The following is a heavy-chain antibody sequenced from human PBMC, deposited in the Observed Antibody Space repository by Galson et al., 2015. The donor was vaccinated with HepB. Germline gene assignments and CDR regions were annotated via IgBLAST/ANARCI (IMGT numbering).Heavy chain of an antibody. CDR1: GFTFSSYT. Sequence: SLRLSCAASGFTFSSYTMNWVRQAPGKGLEWISYISTTSDNKFSADSVKGRFIISRDNAKNLLYLQINSLRAEDTAVYYCTRIALSGSYRYFDYWGQGSLVTVSS. CDR3: TRIALSGSYRYFDY. CDR2: ISTTSDNK. D-gene: IGHD1-26*01. J-gene: IGHJ4*02. V-gene: IGHV3-48*01.